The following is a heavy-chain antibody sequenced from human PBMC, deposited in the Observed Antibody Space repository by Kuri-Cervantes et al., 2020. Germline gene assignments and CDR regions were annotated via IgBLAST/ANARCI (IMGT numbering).Heavy chain of an antibody. V-gene: IGHV3-53*01. J-gene: IGHJ3*02. CDR2: IYSGGST. CDR3: ARTQTNTAMGRNAFDI. D-gene: IGHD5-18*01. Sequence: GESLKISCAASGFTFSSYAMHWVRQAPGKGLEWVSVIYSGGSTYYADSVKGRFTISRDNSKNTLYLQMNSLRAEDTAVYYCARTQTNTAMGRNAFDIWGQRTMVTVSS. CDR1: GFTFSSYA.